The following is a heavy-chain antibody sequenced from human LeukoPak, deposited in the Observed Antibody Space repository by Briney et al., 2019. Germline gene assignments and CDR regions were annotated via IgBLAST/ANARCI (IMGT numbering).Heavy chain of an antibody. D-gene: IGHD2-2*01. V-gene: IGHV5-10-1*01. J-gene: IGHJ6*02. CDR2: IDPSDSYT. CDR1: GYSFTSYW. CDR3: ARQGGSTSRYGMDV. Sequence: GESLKIPCKGSGYSFTSYWISWVRQMPGKGLEWMGRIDPSDSYTNYSPSFQGHVTISADKSISTAYLQWSSRKAADTAMYYCARQGGSTSRYGMDVWGQGTTVTVSS.